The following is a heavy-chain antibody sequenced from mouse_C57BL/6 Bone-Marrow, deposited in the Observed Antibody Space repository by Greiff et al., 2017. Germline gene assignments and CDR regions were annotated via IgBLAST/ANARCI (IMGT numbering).Heavy chain of an antibody. CDR3: ASLTGTGAMDY. CDR2: IYPGSGST. CDR1: GYTFTSYW. V-gene: IGHV1-55*01. Sequence: QVHVKQSGAELVKPGASVKMSCKASGYTFTSYWITWVKQRPGQGLEWIGDIYPGSGSTNYNEKFKSKATLTVDTSSSTAYMQLSSLTSEDSAVYYCASLTGTGAMDYWGQGTSVTVSS. J-gene: IGHJ4*01. D-gene: IGHD4-1*01.